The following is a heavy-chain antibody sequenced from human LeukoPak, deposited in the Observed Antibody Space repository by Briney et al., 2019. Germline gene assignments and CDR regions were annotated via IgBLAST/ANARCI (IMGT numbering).Heavy chain of an antibody. Sequence: GGSLRLSCVASGFTVSDHYLDWVRQAPGKGLEWVGLIRKKSDHYTTEYAASVKGRFPISRDDSTNSVYLQMSSLKSEDTAVYYCADIGGGGSNTRWGEGTVVTVSS. CDR2: IRKKSDHYTT. D-gene: IGHD2-15*01. J-gene: IGHJ1*01. CDR3: ADIGGGGSNTR. V-gene: IGHV3-72*01. CDR1: GFTVSDHY.